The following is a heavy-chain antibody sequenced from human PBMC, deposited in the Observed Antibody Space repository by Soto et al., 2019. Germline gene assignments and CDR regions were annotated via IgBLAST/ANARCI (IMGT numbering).Heavy chain of an antibody. CDR1: GYTFINYH. Sequence: QVQLVQSGGEVKKPGASVTVSCKASGYTFINYHITWVRQARGQGLEWMAWINTYNGMTDYAQRFQGRVTMTRDTSTSTAYMELRNLGSDDTAVYFCAKSPRGEMATDWGQGTLVTVSS. D-gene: IGHD5-12*01. V-gene: IGHV1-18*01. CDR2: INTYNGMT. CDR3: AKSPRGEMATD. J-gene: IGHJ4*02.